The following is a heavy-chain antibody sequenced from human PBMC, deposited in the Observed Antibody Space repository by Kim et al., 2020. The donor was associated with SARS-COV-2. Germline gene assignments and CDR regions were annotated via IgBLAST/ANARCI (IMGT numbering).Heavy chain of an antibody. V-gene: IGHV3-9*01. D-gene: IGHD3-22*01. Sequence: KGRFPISRDNAKNSLYLQMNSLRAEDTALYYCAKDTNYDSSGYKVSGMDVWGQGTTVTVSS. CDR3: AKDTNYDSSGYKVSGMDV. J-gene: IGHJ6*02.